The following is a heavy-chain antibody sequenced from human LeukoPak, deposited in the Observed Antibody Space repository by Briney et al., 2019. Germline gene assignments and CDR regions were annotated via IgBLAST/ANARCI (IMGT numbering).Heavy chain of an antibody. CDR2: IPYDGSNK. CDR1: EFTVSVNY. V-gene: IGHV3-30*13. J-gene: IGHJ4*02. D-gene: IGHD4-23*01. CDR3: ARAEGYGGELDS. Sequence: GGSLRLSCAASEFTVSVNYMSWVRQAPGKGLEWVAVIPYDGSNKYYADSVRGRFTISRENSKNRLYLQMNSLRAEDTAVYYCARAEGYGGELDSWGQGTLVTVSS.